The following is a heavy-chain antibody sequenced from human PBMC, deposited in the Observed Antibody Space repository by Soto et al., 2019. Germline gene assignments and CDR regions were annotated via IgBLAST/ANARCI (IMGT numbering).Heavy chain of an antibody. D-gene: IGHD2-15*01. CDR1: GYTFTGYY. V-gene: IGHV1-2*04. CDR2: INPSSGGT. Sequence: DSVKVSCKASGYTFTGYYIHWVRQAPGQGLEWMGWINPSSGGTNYAQKFQGWVAMTRDTSITTAYMELRSLRSDDTAVYYCAREGVVAADIFDYWGQGTLVTVSS. J-gene: IGHJ4*02. CDR3: AREGVVAADIFDY.